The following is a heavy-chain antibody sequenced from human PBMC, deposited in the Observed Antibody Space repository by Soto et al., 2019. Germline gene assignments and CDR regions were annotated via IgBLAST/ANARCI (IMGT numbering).Heavy chain of an antibody. V-gene: IGHV4-31*03. CDR2: IYYSGST. Sequence: QVQLQESGPGLVKPSQTLSLTCTVSGGSISSGGYYWSWIRQHPGKGLEWIGYIYYSGSTYYNPSLTCRVTVSVDPSKNQFSRKRSSVTAADTAVYYCARDHPIKQYQLPGAWFDPWGQGTLVTVSS. CDR1: GGSISSGGYY. J-gene: IGHJ5*02. D-gene: IGHD2-2*01. CDR3: ARDHPIKQYQLPGAWFDP.